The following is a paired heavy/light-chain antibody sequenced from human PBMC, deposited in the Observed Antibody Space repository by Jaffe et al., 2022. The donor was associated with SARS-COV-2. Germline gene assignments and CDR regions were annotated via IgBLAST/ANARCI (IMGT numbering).Light chain of an antibody. CDR2: SNT. CDR1: DIGRKS. V-gene: IGLV3-21*04. J-gene: IGLJ1*01. CDR3: QVRDVSSGHYD. Sequence: SYVLTQPPSVSVAPGETARVPCGGRDIGRKSVHWYQQKPGQAPVLVIYSNTDRPSGIPERFSGSSSGDTATLAIGRVEAGDEGDYYCQVRDVSSGHYDFGSGTRVTVL.
Heavy chain of an antibody. V-gene: IGHV5-51*01. Sequence: EVHLVQSAAEVRKPGESLKISCKTSGYTFTTNWIGWVRQMSGKGLEWVGSVWPGDSDTRYSPSFQGHVTISDDKSTATAYLQWNNLQPSDTAIYYCARVSSSSFPGPFFDLWGRGTLVTVSS. CDR1: GYTFTTNW. CDR3: ARVSSSSFPGPFFDL. CDR2: VWPGDSDT. D-gene: IGHD6-6*01. J-gene: IGHJ2*01.